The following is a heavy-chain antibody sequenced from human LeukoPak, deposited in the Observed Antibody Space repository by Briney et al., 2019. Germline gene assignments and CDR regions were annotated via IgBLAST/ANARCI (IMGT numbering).Heavy chain of an antibody. V-gene: IGHV1-69*04. CDR3: ARGRLGGSGSYYKGFGYYLDY. J-gene: IGHJ4*02. CDR2: IIPILGIA. D-gene: IGHD3-10*01. CDR1: GGTFSSYA. Sequence: ASVKVSCKASGGTFSSYAISWVRQAPGQGLEWMGRIIPILGIANYAQKFQGRVTVTTDTSTSTAYMELRSLRSDDTAVYFCARGRLGGSGSYYKGFGYYLDYWGQGTLVTVSS.